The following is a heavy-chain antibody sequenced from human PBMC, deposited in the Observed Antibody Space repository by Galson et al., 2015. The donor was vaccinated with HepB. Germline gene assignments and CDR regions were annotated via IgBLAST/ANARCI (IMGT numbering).Heavy chain of an antibody. J-gene: IGHJ4*02. CDR3: ARGQTCSGGSCYADY. Sequence: SLRLSCAASGFTFSSYSMNWVRQAPGKGLEWVSSISSSSSYIYYADSVKGRFTISRDNAKNSLYLQMNSLRAEDTAVYYCARGQTCSGGSCYADYWGQGTLVTVSS. V-gene: IGHV3-21*01. CDR2: ISSSSSYI. CDR1: GFTFSSYS. D-gene: IGHD2-15*01.